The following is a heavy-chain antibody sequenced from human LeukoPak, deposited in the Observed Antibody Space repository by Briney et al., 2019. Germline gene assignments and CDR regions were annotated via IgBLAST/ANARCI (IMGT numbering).Heavy chain of an antibody. CDR2: ISSSGSTI. CDR3: ASYSNYVDGWFDP. V-gene: IGHV3-11*04. D-gene: IGHD4-11*01. Sequence: GGSLRLSRAASGFTFSDYYMSWIRQAPGKGLEWVSYISSSGSTIYYADSVKGRFTISRDNAKNSLYLQMNSLRAGDTAVYYCASYSNYVDGWFDPWGQGTLVTVSS. CDR1: GFTFSDYY. J-gene: IGHJ5*02.